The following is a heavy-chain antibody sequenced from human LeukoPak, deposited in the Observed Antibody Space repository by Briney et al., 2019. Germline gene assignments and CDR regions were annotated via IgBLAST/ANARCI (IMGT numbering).Heavy chain of an antibody. CDR2: INHSGST. Sequence: SETLSLTCAVYGGSFIDYYWSWIRQPPGKGLEWIGEINHSGSTNYNPSLKSRVTISVDTSKNQFSLKLSSVTAADTAVYYCARKVATRRPLDYWGQGTLVTVSS. CDR1: GGSFIDYY. CDR3: ARKVATRRPLDY. V-gene: IGHV4-34*01. J-gene: IGHJ4*02. D-gene: IGHD5-12*01.